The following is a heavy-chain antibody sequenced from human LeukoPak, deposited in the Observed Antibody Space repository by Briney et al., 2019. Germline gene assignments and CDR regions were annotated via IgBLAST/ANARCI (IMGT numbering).Heavy chain of an antibody. CDR1: GGSFSGYY. V-gene: IGHV4-34*01. CDR2: INHSGST. D-gene: IGHD1/OR15-1a*01. J-gene: IGHJ4*02. CDR3: ARQYGGTFDY. Sequence: SETLSLTCAVYGGSFSGYYWSWIRQPPGKGLEWIGGINHSGSTNYNPSLKSRVTISVDTSKNQFSLKLSSVTAADTAVYYCARQYGGTFDYWGQGTLVTVSS.